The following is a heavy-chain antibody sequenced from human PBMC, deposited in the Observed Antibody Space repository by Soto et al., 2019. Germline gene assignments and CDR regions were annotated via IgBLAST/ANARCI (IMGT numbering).Heavy chain of an antibody. J-gene: IGHJ6*02. CDR2: IYHSGST. CDR3: ARVRVSRIIRGILTGYDFKYYYGMDV. Sequence: QLQLQESGSGLVKPSQTLSLTCAVSGGSISSGGYSWSWIRQPPGKGLEWIGYIYHSGSTYYNPSLKSRVTLSVDRSKNQFSLKLSSVTAADTAVYYCARVRVSRIIRGILTGYDFKYYYGMDVWGQGTTVTVSS. V-gene: IGHV4-30-2*01. D-gene: IGHD3-9*01. CDR1: GGSISSGGYS.